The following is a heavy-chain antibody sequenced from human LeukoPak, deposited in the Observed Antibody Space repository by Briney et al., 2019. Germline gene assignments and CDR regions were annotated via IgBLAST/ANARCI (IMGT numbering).Heavy chain of an antibody. D-gene: IGHD3-16*01. CDR2: ISGSGGST. Sequence: GGSLRLSCAASGFTLSSYAMSWVRQAPGKGLEWVSAISGSGGSTYYADSVKGRFTISRDNSKNTLYLQMNSLRAEDTAVYYCARLRGSLFAGPDYWGQGTLVTVSS. J-gene: IGHJ4*02. CDR1: GFTLSSYA. V-gene: IGHV3-23*01. CDR3: ARLRGSLFAGPDY.